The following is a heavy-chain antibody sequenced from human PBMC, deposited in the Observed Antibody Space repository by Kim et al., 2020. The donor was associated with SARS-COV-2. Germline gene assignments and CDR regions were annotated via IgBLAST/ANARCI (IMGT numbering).Heavy chain of an antibody. J-gene: IGHJ4*02. CDR2: FDPEDGET. CDR3: ATASNYDILTGYSHPPDY. D-gene: IGHD3-9*01. CDR1: GYTLTELS. Sequence: ASVKVSCNVSGYTLTELSMHWVRQAPGKGLEWMGGFDPEDGETIYAQKFQGRVTMTEDTSTDTAYMELSSLRSEDTAVYYCATASNYDILTGYSHPPDYWGQGTLVTVSS. V-gene: IGHV1-24*01.